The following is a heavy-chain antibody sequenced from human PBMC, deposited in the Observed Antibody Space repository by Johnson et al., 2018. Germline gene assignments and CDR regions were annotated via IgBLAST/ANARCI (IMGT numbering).Heavy chain of an antibody. CDR2: LSGTGDSI. CDR3: AKDTAPVTIYAGPHAFDI. D-gene: IGHD3-3*01. Sequence: VQLVESGGGLLQPGGSLRLSCATSGFDFMTYAMSWVRQAPGKGLEWVSGLSGTGDSIYYADSVKGRFTISRDFSKNTVYLQMNSLRAEDTAVYYCAKDTAPVTIYAGPHAFDIWGQGTMVTVSS. CDR1: GFDFMTYA. V-gene: IGHV3-23*04. J-gene: IGHJ3*02.